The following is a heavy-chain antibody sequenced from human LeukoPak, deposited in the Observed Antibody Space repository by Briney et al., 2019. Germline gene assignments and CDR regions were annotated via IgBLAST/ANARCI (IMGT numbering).Heavy chain of an antibody. D-gene: IGHD6-19*01. V-gene: IGHV4-59*08. CDR1: GGSISSYY. CDR2: IYYSGST. Sequence: SETLSLTCTVSGGSISSYYWSWIRQPPGKGLKWIGYIYYSGSTNYNPSLKSRVTISVDTSKNQFSLKLSSVTAADTAVYYCARHSSGWYDAFDIWGQGTMVTVSS. CDR3: ARHSSGWYDAFDI. J-gene: IGHJ3*02.